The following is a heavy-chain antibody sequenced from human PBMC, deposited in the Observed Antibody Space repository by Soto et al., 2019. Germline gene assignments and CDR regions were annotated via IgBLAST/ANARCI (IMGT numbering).Heavy chain of an antibody. CDR3: ARGFPSTYSYGLYYFDY. Sequence: SETLSLTCAVYGGSFSGYYWSWIRQPPGKGLEWIGEINHSGSTNYNPSLKSRVTISVDTSKNQFSLKLSSVTAADTAVYYCARGFPSTYSYGLYYFDYWGQGTLVTVSS. V-gene: IGHV4-34*01. CDR2: INHSGST. D-gene: IGHD5-18*01. J-gene: IGHJ4*02. CDR1: GGSFSGYY.